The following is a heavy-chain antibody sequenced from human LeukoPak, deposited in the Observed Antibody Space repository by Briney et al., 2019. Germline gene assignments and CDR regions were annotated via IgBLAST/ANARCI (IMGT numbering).Heavy chain of an antibody. CDR1: GGSFSGYY. Sequence: KPSETLSLTCAVYGGSFSGYYWSWIRQPPGKGLEWIGEINHSGNTNYNPSLKSRVTISVDTSKNQFSLKLSSVTAADTAVYYCAGPSWYYYDSSGYSHWGQGALVTVSS. J-gene: IGHJ4*02. V-gene: IGHV4-34*01. D-gene: IGHD3-22*01. CDR3: AGPSWYYYDSSGYSH. CDR2: INHSGNT.